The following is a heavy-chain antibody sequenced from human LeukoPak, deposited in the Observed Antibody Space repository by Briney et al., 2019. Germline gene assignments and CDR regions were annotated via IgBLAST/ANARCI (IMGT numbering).Heavy chain of an antibody. J-gene: IGHJ5*02. D-gene: IGHD6-6*01. V-gene: IGHV3-21*01. CDR3: ARGLYSSSSEENWFDP. Sequence: GGSLRLSCAASGFTFSSYSMNWVRQAPGKGLEWVSSISSSSSYIYYADSVKGRFTISRDNAKNSLYLQMNSLRAEDTAVYYCARGLYSSSSEENWFDPWGQGTLVTVSS. CDR2: ISSSSSYI. CDR1: GFTFSSYS.